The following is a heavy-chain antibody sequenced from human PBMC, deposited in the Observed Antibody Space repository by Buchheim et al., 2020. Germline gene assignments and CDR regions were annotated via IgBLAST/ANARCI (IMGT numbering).Heavy chain of an antibody. CDR3: AKDREGIGESPFDY. V-gene: IGHV3-30*18. Sequence: QVQLVESGGGVVQPGRSLRLSCAASGFTFSSYGMHWVRQAPGKGLEWVAVISHDASNKYHADSVKGRFTISRDNSKNTLYLQMNSLRAEDTAVYYCAKDREGIGESPFDYWGQGTL. CDR1: GFTFSSYG. D-gene: IGHD3-10*01. J-gene: IGHJ4*02. CDR2: ISHDASNK.